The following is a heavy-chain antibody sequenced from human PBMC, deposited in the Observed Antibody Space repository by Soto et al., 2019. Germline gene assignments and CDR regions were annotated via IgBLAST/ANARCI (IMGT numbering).Heavy chain of an antibody. CDR2: IHHSGAI. D-gene: IGHD2-21*02. CDR1: GGSINSDYYH. CDR3: AREDDGGDSLDV. Sequence: PSETLSLTCTVSGGSINSDYYHWTWVRQSPGKGLEWIGYIHHSGAILYNPSFKSRLTISVDTSKNQFSLHLTSVTDADTAVYFFAREDDGGDSLDVWGQGTTVTVSS. V-gene: IGHV4-30-4*08. J-gene: IGHJ6*02.